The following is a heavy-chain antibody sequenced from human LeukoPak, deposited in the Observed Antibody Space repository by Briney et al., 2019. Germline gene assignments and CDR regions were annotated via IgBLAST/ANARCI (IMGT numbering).Heavy chain of an antibody. J-gene: IGHJ4*02. D-gene: IGHD5-18*01. Sequence: GRSLRLSCAASGFTFSNYAMSWVRQAPGKGLEWVSAISSSGGTTYYADSVKGRFSISRDSSKNTLYLRMNSLRADDTAVYYCAKGSRGYSYGGIDYWGQGTLVTVSS. CDR1: GFTFSNYA. V-gene: IGHV3-23*01. CDR2: ISSSGGTT. CDR3: AKGSRGYSYGGIDY.